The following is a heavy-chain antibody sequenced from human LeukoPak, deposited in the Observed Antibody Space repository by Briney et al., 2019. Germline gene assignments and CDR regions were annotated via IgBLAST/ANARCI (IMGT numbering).Heavy chain of an antibody. Sequence: SQTLSLTCTVSGGSISSGSYCWSWIRQPAGKGLERIGRIYTSGSTNYNPSLKSRVTISVDTSKNQFSLKLSSVTAADTAVYYCARGYCSSTSCYWRYWGQGTLVTVSS. CDR1: GGSISSGSYC. V-gene: IGHV4-61*02. CDR2: IYTSGST. D-gene: IGHD2-2*01. J-gene: IGHJ4*02. CDR3: ARGYCSSTSCYWRY.